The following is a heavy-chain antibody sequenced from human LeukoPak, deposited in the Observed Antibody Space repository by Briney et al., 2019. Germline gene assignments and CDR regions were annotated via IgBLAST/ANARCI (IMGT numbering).Heavy chain of an antibody. CDR3: GRATYDSSGYSLADP. CDR2: INHSGST. CDR1: GGSFSGYY. J-gene: IGHJ5*02. D-gene: IGHD3-22*01. V-gene: IGHV4-34*01. Sequence: SETLSLTCAVYGGSFSGYYWSWIRQPPGKGLEWIGEINHSGSTNYNPSLKSRVTISVDKSKNQFSLKLTSVTAADTAVYYCGRATYDSSGYSLADPWGQGTLVTVSS.